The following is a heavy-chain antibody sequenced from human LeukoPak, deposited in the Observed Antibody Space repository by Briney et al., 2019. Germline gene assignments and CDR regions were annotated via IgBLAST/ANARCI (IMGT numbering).Heavy chain of an antibody. CDR1: GFTFSSYA. Sequence: SGGSLRLSCAASGFTFSSYAMSWLRQAPEKGLEWVSAISGSGGSTYYADSVKGRFTISRDNSKNTLYLQTNSLRAEDTAVYYCAKEEYYDSSGYYYVPLDAFDIWGQGTMVTVSS. V-gene: IGHV3-23*01. D-gene: IGHD3-22*01. CDR3: AKEEYYDSSGYYYVPLDAFDI. J-gene: IGHJ3*02. CDR2: ISGSGGST.